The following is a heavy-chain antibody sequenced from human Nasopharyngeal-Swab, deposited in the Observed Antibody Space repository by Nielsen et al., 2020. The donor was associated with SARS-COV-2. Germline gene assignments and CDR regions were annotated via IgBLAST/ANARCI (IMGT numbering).Heavy chain of an antibody. CDR2: ISYDGSNK. V-gene: IGHV3-30*03. Sequence: VRQAPGKGLEWVAVISYDGSNKYYADSVKGRFTISRDNSKNTLYLQMNSLRAEDTAVYYCARVLSPLTGYAFDIWGQGTMVTVSS. J-gene: IGHJ3*02. CDR3: ARVLSPLTGYAFDI. D-gene: IGHD3-9*01.